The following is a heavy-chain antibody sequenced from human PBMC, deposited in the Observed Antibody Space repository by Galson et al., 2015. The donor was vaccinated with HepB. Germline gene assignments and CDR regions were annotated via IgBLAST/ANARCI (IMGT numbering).Heavy chain of an antibody. CDR1: GYTFTSYS. V-gene: IGHV7-4-1*02. CDR2: INTNTGNP. J-gene: IGHJ5*02. Sequence: SVKVSCKASGYTFTSYSMNWVRQAPGQGLEWMGWINTNTGNPTYVQGFTGRFVFSLDTSVSTAYLQISSLKAEDTAVYYCAREGSITMVRGIIVILDPWGQGTLVTVSS. D-gene: IGHD3-10*01. CDR3: AREGSITMVRGIIVILDP.